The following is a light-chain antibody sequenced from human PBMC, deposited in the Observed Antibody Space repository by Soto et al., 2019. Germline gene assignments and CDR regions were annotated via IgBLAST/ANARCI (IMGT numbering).Light chain of an antibody. CDR2: EDT. Sequence: QSALSQPASVSGSRGQSITISCTGTSSDVGNYNLVSWYQQYPGKAPKLMIFEDTKRPSGVSHRFSGSKSGNTASLTIAGLQPEDAADYYCCSYAGSSTMTFGGGTQLTVL. CDR3: CSYAGSSTMT. J-gene: IGLJ7*01. V-gene: IGLV2-23*01. CDR1: SSDVGNYNL.